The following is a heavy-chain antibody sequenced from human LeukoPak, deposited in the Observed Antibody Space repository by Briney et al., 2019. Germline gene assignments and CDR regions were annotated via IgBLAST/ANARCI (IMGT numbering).Heavy chain of an antibody. D-gene: IGHD6-19*01. CDR3: ARSRSLSGWTNYYYYMDV. J-gene: IGHJ6*03. CDR2: INHSGST. Sequence: TSETLSLTCAVYGGSFSGYYWSWIRQPPGKGLEWIGEINHSGSTNYNPSLKSRVTISVDTSKNQFSLKLSSVTAADTAVYYCARSRSLSGWTNYYYYMDVWGKGTTVTVSS. V-gene: IGHV4-34*01. CDR1: GGSFSGYY.